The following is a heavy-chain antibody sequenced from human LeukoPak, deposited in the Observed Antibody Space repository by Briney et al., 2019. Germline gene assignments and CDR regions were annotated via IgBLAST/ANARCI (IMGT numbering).Heavy chain of an antibody. Sequence: GGSLGLSCAVSGFTFSDYWMHWVRQAPGKGLEWVANIKQDESEKYYVDSVKGRFTISRDNTKNSLYLQMNSLRAEDTAVYYCARRYFDSWGQGTLVTVSS. CDR1: GFTFSDYW. V-gene: IGHV3-7*03. CDR2: IKQDESEK. J-gene: IGHJ4*02. CDR3: ARRYFDS.